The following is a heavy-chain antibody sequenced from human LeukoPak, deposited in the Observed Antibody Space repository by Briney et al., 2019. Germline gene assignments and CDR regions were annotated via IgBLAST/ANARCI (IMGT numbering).Heavy chain of an antibody. Sequence: SQTLTLTCAVSGDSVSGSAAVWNWIRQSPSRDLKWLGRAYYRSKWYIDYAVSVKGRITITPDTSKNQFSLQLNSVTPEDTAVYYCARGAVRGGTNFDYWGQGTLVTVSS. J-gene: IGHJ4*02. CDR1: GDSVSGSAAV. V-gene: IGHV6-1*01. CDR2: AYYRSKWYI. D-gene: IGHD3-10*01. CDR3: ARGAVRGGTNFDY.